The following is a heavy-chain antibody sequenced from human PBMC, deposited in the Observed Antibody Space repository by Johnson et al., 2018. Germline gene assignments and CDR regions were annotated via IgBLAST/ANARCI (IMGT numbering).Heavy chain of an antibody. V-gene: IGHV3-43D*03. CDR1: GFTFDDYA. CDR3: AKVSVPYYYGSGSYSYYYMDV. J-gene: IGHJ6*03. CDR2: ISWDGCST. Sequence: EVQLVETGGVVVQRGGSLRLSCAASGFTFDDYAIHWVRQAPGKGLEWVSLISWDGCSTYYADSVKGRFTISRDNSKNSLYLQMNSLRAEDTALYYCAKVSVPYYYGSGSYSYYYMDVWGKGTTVTVSS. D-gene: IGHD3-10*01.